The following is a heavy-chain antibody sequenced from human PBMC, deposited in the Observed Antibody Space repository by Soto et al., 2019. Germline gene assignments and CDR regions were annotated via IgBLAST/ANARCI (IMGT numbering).Heavy chain of an antibody. Sequence: GGSLRLSCAASGFTFDDYAMHWVRQAPGKGLEWVSGISWNSGSIGYADPVKGRFTISRDNAKNSLYLQMNSLRAEDTALYYCAKDIGYYDSSGYDYWGQGTLVTVSS. V-gene: IGHV3-9*01. CDR2: ISWNSGSI. D-gene: IGHD3-22*01. CDR3: AKDIGYYDSSGYDY. J-gene: IGHJ4*02. CDR1: GFTFDDYA.